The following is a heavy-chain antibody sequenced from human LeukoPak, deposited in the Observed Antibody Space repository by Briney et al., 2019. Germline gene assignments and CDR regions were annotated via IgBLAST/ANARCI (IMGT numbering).Heavy chain of an antibody. CDR1: GGSFSGYY. CDR3: ARKVGTRAHRRNWFDP. CDR2: INHSGST. V-gene: IGHV4-34*01. D-gene: IGHD2-21*02. Sequence: SETLSLTCAVYGGSFSGYYWSWIRQPPGKGLEWIGEINHSGSTNYNPPLKSRVTISVDTSKNQFSLKLSSVTAADTAVYYCARKVGTRAHRRNWFDPWGQGTLVTVSS. J-gene: IGHJ5*02.